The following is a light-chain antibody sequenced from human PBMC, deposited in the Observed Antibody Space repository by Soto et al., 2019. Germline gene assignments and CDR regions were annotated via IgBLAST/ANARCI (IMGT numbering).Light chain of an antibody. Sequence: QAVVTQPPSVSGAPGQRVTISCTGSSSNIGAGYDVHWYQQLPGTAPKLLIYGNSNRPSGVPDRFSGPKSGTSASLAITGLQAEDEADYYCQSYDSSLSGYAVFGGGTPLTVL. CDR2: GNS. V-gene: IGLV1-40*01. CDR1: SSNIGAGYD. CDR3: QSYDSSLSGYAV. J-gene: IGLJ7*01.